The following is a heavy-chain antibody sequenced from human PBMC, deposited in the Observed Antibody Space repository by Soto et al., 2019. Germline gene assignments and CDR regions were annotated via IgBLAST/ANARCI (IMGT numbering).Heavy chain of an antibody. CDR1: GYSFTNYG. CDR2: ISGHNGNT. J-gene: IGHJ4*02. CDR3: ARDYYGLGSQRSHFFY. D-gene: IGHD3-10*01. V-gene: IGHV1-18*01. Sequence: ASVKVSCKASGYSFTNYGVSWVRQAPGQGLEWMGWISGHNGNTNYAQKLQGRVTMTTDTSTSTAYMELRSLRSDDTAVYYCARDYYGLGSQRSHFFYWGQGTLVTVSS.